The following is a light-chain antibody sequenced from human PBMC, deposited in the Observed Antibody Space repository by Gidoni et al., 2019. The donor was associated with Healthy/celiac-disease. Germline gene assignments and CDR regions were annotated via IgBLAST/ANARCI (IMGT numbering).Light chain of an antibody. Sequence: IQMPQSPSSLSASVGDRVTITCRARQSISSYLNWYQQKPGKAPKLLIYAASSLQSGVPSRFSGSGSGTDFTLTISSLQPEDFATYYCQQSYSTPYTFGQGTKLEIK. CDR1: QSISSY. V-gene: IGKV1-39*01. CDR3: QQSYSTPYT. J-gene: IGKJ2*01. CDR2: AAS.